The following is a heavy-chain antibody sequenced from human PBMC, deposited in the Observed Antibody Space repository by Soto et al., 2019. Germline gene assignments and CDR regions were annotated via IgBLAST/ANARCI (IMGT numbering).Heavy chain of an antibody. CDR2: INHSGST. CDR3: ARVTGRYYYGMDV. J-gene: IGHJ6*02. Sequence: QVQLQQWGAGLLKPSETLSLTCAVYGGSFSGYYWGWIGQPPGKGLEWIGEINHSGSTNYNPSLKSRVTISVDTSKNQFSLKLSSVTAADTAVYYCARVTGRYYYGMDVWGQGTTVTVSS. CDR1: GGSFSGYY. V-gene: IGHV4-34*01.